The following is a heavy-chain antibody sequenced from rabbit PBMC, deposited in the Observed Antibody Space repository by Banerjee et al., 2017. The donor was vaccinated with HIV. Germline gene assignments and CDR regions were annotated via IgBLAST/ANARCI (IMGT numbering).Heavy chain of an antibody. CDR3: ARDLAGVTGWNFGL. V-gene: IGHV1S40*01. J-gene: IGHJ3*01. CDR1: GSDISSYS. CDR2: INTSSGNT. Sequence: QSLEESGGDLVKPGASLTLTCTASGSDISSYSMCWVRQAPGKGLEWIACINTSSGNTVYATWAKGRFTISRTSSTTVALQMTSLTAADTATYFCARDLAGVTGWNFGLWGQGTLVTVS. D-gene: IGHD4-1*01.